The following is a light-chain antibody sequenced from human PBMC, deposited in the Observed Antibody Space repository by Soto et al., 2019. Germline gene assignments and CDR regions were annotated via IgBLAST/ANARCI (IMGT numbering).Light chain of an antibody. CDR3: TSYTSSSTRV. CDR1: SSDIGRYDF. CDR2: EVS. V-gene: IGLV2-14*01. Sequence: QSVLTPPASVSGTPGQSITISCTGTSSDIGRYDFVSWYQQHPGQAPKLILYEVSAGPSEISDRFSGSKSSNTAALNISGLQAEDEADYYCTSYTSSSTRVFGSGTKVTV. J-gene: IGLJ1*01.